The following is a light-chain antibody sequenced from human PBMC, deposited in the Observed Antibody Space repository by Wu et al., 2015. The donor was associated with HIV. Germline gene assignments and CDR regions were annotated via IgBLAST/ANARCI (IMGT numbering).Light chain of an antibody. V-gene: IGKV3-15*01. CDR1: QSVSRN. Sequence: EIVMTQSPATLSVSPGERASLSCRASQSVSRNLAWYQQKPGQAPRLLIYGASTRATGIPARFSGSGSGTEFTLTINSMQSEDFAIYYCQQYNNWPRHTFGQGTKLEI. CDR3: QQYNNWPRHT. CDR2: GAS. J-gene: IGKJ2*01.